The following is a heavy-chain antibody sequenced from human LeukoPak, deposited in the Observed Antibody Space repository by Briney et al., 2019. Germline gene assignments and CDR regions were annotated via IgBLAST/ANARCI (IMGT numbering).Heavy chain of an antibody. Sequence: GGSLRLSCAASGFTCSSYWMSWVRQAPGEGLEWVANIKQDGSEKYYVDSVKGRFTISRDNAKNSLYLQMNSLRAEDTAVYYCARVRSGSDNDYWGQGTLVTVSS. D-gene: IGHD1-26*01. CDR1: GFTCSSYW. V-gene: IGHV3-7*01. CDR3: ARVRSGSDNDY. J-gene: IGHJ4*02. CDR2: IKQDGSEK.